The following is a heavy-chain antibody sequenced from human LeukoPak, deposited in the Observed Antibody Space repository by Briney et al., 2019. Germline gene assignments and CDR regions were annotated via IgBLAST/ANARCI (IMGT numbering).Heavy chain of an antibody. V-gene: IGHV1-8*03. D-gene: IGHD3-10*01. CDR2: MNPNSGNT. CDR1: GYTFTSYD. J-gene: IGHJ4*02. CDR3: AREAYGSGSYYIDY. Sequence: GASVKVSCKASGYTFTSYDINWVRQATGQGLEWMGWMNPNSGNTGYAQKFQGRVTITRNTSISTAYMELSSLRSEDTAVYYCAREAYGSGSYYIDYWGQGTLVTVSS.